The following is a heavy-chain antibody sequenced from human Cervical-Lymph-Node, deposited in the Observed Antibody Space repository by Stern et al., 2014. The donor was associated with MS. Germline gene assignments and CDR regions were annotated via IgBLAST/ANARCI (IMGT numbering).Heavy chain of an antibody. CDR3: ARDTSSPERSDW. CDR2: ITNVGSA. Sequence: EVQLVESGGGVIQPGGSLRLSCTASGFTVSRDYMTWVRQAPGKGLEWVSLITNVGSAFYTDSVEGRITISRDDSKNTVYLHMTSLRAEDTAMYYCARDTSSPERSDWWGQGTLVTVSS. CDR1: GFTVSRDY. D-gene: IGHD1-1*01. J-gene: IGHJ4*02. V-gene: IGHV3-53*01.